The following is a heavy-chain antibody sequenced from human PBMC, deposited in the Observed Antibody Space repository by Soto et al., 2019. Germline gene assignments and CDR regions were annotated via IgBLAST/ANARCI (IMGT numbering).Heavy chain of an antibody. CDR2: INPNSGVT. J-gene: IGHJ6*02. CDR1: GYPFTDYY. Sequence: XSVKGSCTASGYPFTDYYIHWVRRRQAPGQGLEWMGWINPNSGVTNYAQKFQDWVTMTRDTSISTAYLELSSLRSDDTAVYYCERPSPYYYYGMDVWGQGTTVTVSS. CDR3: ERPSPYYYYGMDV. V-gene: IGHV1-2*04. D-gene: IGHD2-2*01.